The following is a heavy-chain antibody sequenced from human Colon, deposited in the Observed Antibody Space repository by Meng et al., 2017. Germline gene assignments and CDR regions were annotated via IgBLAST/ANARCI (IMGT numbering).Heavy chain of an antibody. D-gene: IGHD3-16*01. CDR2: INHSGGA. V-gene: IGHV4-34*02. Sequence: VQLQPGGAGLLKPSETLSLTCAAYDGAFSDYYWSWIRQPPGKGLEWIGEINHSGGANYNPSLQRRVTISVDTSKNQFSLNLTSATAADTAVYYCARGVAGGLGIHFDYWGQGTLVTVSS. CDR3: ARGVAGGLGIHFDY. CDR1: DGAFSDYY. J-gene: IGHJ4*02.